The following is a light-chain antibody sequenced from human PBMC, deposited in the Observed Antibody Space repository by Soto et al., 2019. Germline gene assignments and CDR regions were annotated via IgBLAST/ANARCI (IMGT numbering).Light chain of an antibody. V-gene: IGKV3-11*01. CDR3: QQRTNWHLT. CDR2: DAS. Sequence: ETVLTQSPATLSLSPGERATLSCRASRSVGRSLAWYQQKPGQAPRLLIYDASNRATGIPARFSGSGSGTDFTLTISSLESEDFAIYYCQQRTNWHLTFGGGTTVEIK. J-gene: IGKJ4*01. CDR1: RSVGRS.